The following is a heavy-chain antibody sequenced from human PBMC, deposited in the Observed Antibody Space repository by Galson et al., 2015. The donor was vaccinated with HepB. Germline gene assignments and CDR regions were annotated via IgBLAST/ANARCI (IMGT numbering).Heavy chain of an antibody. Sequence: TCTVSGDSLSSKSHYWGWIRQPPGKGLEWIATIYYSGSTYYNPSLKSRVTISVDTSKNQFSLKLNSVTAADTAVYFCARTLVATPNDAFDIWGQGTMVTVSS. CDR3: ARTLVATPNDAFDI. CDR1: GDSLSSKSHY. CDR2: IYYSGST. V-gene: IGHV4-39*01. D-gene: IGHD2-8*02. J-gene: IGHJ3*02.